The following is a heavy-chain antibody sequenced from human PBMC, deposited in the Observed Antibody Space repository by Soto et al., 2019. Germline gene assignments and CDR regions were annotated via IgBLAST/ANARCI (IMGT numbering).Heavy chain of an antibody. V-gene: IGHV3-21*01. D-gene: IGHD2-2*02. J-gene: IGHJ4*02. CDR1: GFTFSSYS. CDR2: ISSSSTYI. CDR3: AREGYCSTTSCYTDY. Sequence: GGSLRLSCAASGFTFSSYSMDWVRQAPGKGLEWVSSISSSSTYINYADSVKGRFTISRDNAKNSLYLQMNSLRAEDTAVYYCAREGYCSTTSCYTDYWGQGTLVTVSS.